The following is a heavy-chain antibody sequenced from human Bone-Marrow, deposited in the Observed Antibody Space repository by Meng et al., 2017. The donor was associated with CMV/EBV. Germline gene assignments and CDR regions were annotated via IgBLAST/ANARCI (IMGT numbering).Heavy chain of an antibody. D-gene: IGHD6-19*01. CDR3: ARDSVAPWGWFDP. V-gene: IGHV1-69*01. J-gene: IGHJ5*02. CDR2: IIPIFGTA. Sequence: CKASGGTFSSSAISWVRQGPGHRLEWMGGIIPIFGTATYAQKFQGRVTITADESTSTAYMELSSLRSEDTAVYYCARDSVAPWGWFDPWGQGTLVTVSS. CDR1: GGTFSSSA.